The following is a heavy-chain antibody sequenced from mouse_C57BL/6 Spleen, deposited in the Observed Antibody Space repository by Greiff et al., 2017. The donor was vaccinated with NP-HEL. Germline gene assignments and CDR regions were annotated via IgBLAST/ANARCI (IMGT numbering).Heavy chain of an antibody. CDR2: IDPSDSET. CDR1: GYTFTSYW. J-gene: IGHJ4*01. CDR3: ARSREDAMDY. V-gene: IGHV1-52*01. Sequence: QVQLQQPGAELVRPGSSVKLSCKASGYTFTSYWMHWVKQRPIQGLEWIGNIDPSDSETHYNQKFKDKATLTVDKSSSTAYMQLSSLTSEDSAVYYCARSREDAMDYWGQGTSVTVSS.